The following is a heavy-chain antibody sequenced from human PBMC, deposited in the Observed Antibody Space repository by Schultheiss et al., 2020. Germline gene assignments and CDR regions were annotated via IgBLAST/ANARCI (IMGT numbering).Heavy chain of an antibody. J-gene: IGHJ6*02. CDR2: IFYSET. CDR3: ARDGRYGVISIGMDV. CDR1: GGSFSGYY. Sequence: SETLSLTCAVYGGSFSGYYWSWIRQPPGKGLEWIGYIFYSETTYNPSLKSRVTMSVDTSKNQFSLKLSSPTAADTGVYFCARDGRYGVISIGMDVWGQGTTVTVSS. V-gene: IGHV4-34*11. D-gene: IGHD3-16*01.